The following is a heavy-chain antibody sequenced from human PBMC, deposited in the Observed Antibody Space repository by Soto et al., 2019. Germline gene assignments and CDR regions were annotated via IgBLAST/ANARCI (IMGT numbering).Heavy chain of an antibody. V-gene: IGHV3-53*01. J-gene: IGHJ5*01. CDR2: IHSDANT. Sequence: GGSLRLSCAASGFNVSSNSMNWVRQAPGKGLEWLSLIHSDANTKYADSVKGRFTIPRDSSENTVYLHMNTLRAEDTAVYYCARHVWLESWGQGTLVTVSS. CDR1: GFNVSSNS. CDR3: ARHVWLES.